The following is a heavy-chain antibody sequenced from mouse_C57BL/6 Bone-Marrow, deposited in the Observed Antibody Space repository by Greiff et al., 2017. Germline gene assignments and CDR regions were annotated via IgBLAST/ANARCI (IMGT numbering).Heavy chain of an antibody. CDR2: ISSGGSYT. CDR3: ARQSLRLRPAWIAY. D-gene: IGHD3-2*02. V-gene: IGHV5-6*01. J-gene: IGHJ3*01. Sequence: EVKLVESGGDLVKPGGSLKLSCAASGFTFSSYGMSWVRQTPDKRLEWVATISSGGSYTYYPDSVKGRFTISRDNAKNTLYLQMSSLKSEDTAMXYCARQSLRLRPAWIAYWGQGTLVTVSA. CDR1: GFTFSSYG.